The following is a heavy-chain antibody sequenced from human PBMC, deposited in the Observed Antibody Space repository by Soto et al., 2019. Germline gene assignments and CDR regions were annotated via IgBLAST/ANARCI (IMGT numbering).Heavy chain of an antibody. CDR3: AKSVDSENWFDP. Sequence: PSETLSLTCTVSGGSISSGGYYWNWIRQHPGKGLEWIGKINHSGSTNYNPSLKSRVTISVDTSKNQFSLKLTSVTAADTAAYYCAKSVDSENWFDPWGQGTLVTVSS. CDR2: INHSGST. D-gene: IGHD5-12*01. J-gene: IGHJ5*02. CDR1: GGSISSGGYY. V-gene: IGHV4-39*07.